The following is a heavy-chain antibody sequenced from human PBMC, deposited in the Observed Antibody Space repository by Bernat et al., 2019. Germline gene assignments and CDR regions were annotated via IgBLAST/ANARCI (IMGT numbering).Heavy chain of an antibody. J-gene: IGHJ4*02. CDR3: AKAESGSLRTPFDY. D-gene: IGHD6-25*01. Sequence: EVQLVESGGGLVQPGGSLRLSCAASGFTFSSYSMNWVRQAPGKGLEWVSYISSSSSTIYYADSVKGRFTISRDNSKNTLYLQGNSLRAEDTAVYYCAKAESGSLRTPFDYWGQGTLVTVSS. CDR2: ISSSSSTI. CDR1: GFTFSSYS. V-gene: IGHV3-48*01.